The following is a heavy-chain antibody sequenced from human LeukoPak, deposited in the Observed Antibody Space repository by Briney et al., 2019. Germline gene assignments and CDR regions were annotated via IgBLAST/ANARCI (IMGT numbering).Heavy chain of an antibody. V-gene: IGHV3-21*06. J-gene: IGHJ4*02. CDR2: ISSSSSYI. CDR3: ARDLVWRYFDN. Sequence: GGSLRLSCAASGFTFSSYSMNWVRQAPGKGLEWVSSISSSSSYIYYADSVKGRFTISRDNAKNSLYLQMNSLRAEDTAVYYCARDLVWRYFDNWGQGTLVTVSS. CDR1: GFTFSSYS. D-gene: IGHD3-16*01.